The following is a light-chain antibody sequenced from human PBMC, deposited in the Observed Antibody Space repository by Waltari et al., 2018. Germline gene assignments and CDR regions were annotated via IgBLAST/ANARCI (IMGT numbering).Light chain of an antibody. CDR1: NSDVGGYNP. J-gene: IGLJ3*02. Sequence: QSALTQPASVSGSPGQSVTIPCIGRNSDVGGYNPVSWYQQHPGKAPKLIIYDVDKRPSGVSNRFSGSKSGTTASLTISGLQAEDEADFYYGLCVASGTLLFGGGTRVTVL. V-gene: IGLV2-23*02. CDR3: GLCVASGTLL. CDR2: DVD.